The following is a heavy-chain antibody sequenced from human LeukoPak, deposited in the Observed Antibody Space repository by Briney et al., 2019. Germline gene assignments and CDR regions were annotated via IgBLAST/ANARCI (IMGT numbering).Heavy chain of an antibody. D-gene: IGHD5-12*01. J-gene: IGHJ6*03. CDR1: GYTFTGYY. Sequence: GASVKVSCKASGYTFTGYYMHWVRQAPGQGLEWMGWINPNSGGTNYAQKFQGRVTMTRDTSISTAYMELSRLRSDDTAVYYCARGGFMGATISVYYYYYMDVWGKGTTVTISS. CDR2: INPNSGGT. V-gene: IGHV1-2*02. CDR3: ARGGFMGATISVYYYYYMDV.